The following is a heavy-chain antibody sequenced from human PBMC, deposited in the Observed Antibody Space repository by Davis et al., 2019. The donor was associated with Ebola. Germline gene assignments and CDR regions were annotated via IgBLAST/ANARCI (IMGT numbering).Heavy chain of an antibody. CDR2: MNPNSGNT. CDR3: ASTYSGYDPLYYGMDV. Sequence: ASVKVSCKASGYTFTSYDINWVRQATGQGLEWMGWMNPNSGNTGYAQKFQGRVTMTRNTSISTAYMELSSLRSEDTAVYYCASTYSGYDPLYYGMDVWGQGTTVTVSS. J-gene: IGHJ6*02. D-gene: IGHD5-12*01. CDR1: GYTFTSYD. V-gene: IGHV1-8*01.